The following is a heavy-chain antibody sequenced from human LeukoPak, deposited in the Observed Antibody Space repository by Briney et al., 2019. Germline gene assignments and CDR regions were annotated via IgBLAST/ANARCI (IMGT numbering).Heavy chain of an antibody. J-gene: IGHJ4*02. CDR2: IKQDGSEK. CDR3: ARDLNSGSYPFDY. D-gene: IGHD1-26*01. V-gene: IGHV3-7*01. CDR1: GFTFSSYW. Sequence: SGGSLRLSCAASGFTFSSYWMSWVRQAPGKGLEWVANIKQDGSEKYYVDSVKGRLTISRDNAKNSLYLQMNSLRAEDAAVYYCARDLNSGSYPFDYWGQGTLVTVSS.